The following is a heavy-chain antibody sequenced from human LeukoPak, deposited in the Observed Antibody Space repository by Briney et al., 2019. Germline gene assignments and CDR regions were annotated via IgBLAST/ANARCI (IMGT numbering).Heavy chain of an antibody. CDR2: INPDSGGT. D-gene: IGHD1-1*01. J-gene: IGHJ5*02. Sequence: ASVKVSCKASGYTFTGYCMHWVRQAPGQGLEWMGWINPDSGGTNYAQKFQGRVTMTRDTSINTAYMELSSLRSDDTAVYYCARDRKNQLPGPISNWFDPWGQGTLVTVSS. CDR3: ARDRKNQLPGPISNWFDP. V-gene: IGHV1-2*02. CDR1: GYTFTGYC.